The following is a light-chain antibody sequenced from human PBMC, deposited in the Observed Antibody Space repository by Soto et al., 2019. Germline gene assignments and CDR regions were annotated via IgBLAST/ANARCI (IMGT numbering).Light chain of an antibody. CDR1: SSDVGAYNY. CDR3: SSLTTSFTYV. CDR2: EVS. Sequence: QSALTQPASVSGSPGQSVAISCTGTSSDVGAYNYISWYQQHPGKAPKLLLSEVSNRPSGVSDRFSGSKSGNTASLTIFGLQAEDEADYYCSSLTTSFTYVFGTGTKLTVL. V-gene: IGLV2-14*01. J-gene: IGLJ1*01.